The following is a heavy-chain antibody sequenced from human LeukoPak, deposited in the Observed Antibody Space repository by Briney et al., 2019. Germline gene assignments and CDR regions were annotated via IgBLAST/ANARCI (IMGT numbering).Heavy chain of an antibody. Sequence: SVKVSCKASGGTFSSYAMSWVRQAPGQGLEWMGGIIPIFGTANYAQKFQGRVTITADESTSTAYMELSSLRSEDTAVYYCARTQEYYDSSGYYPTGLYYYGMDVWGQGTTVTVSS. V-gene: IGHV1-69*13. CDR3: ARTQEYYDSSGYYPTGLYYYGMDV. CDR1: GGTFSSYA. D-gene: IGHD3-22*01. J-gene: IGHJ6*02. CDR2: IIPIFGTA.